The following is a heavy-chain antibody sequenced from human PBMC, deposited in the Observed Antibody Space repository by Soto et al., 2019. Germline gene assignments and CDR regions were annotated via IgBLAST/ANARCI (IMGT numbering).Heavy chain of an antibody. CDR1: GFTFSSYD. D-gene: IGHD2-2*02. CDR3: ANATVCDTQDLSYFEY. V-gene: IGHV3-13*01. CDR2: IGTAGDT. Sequence: SLRLSCAASGFTFSSYDMHWVRQAKGKGLEWVSTIGTAGDTYYRGSVKGRFTISTENAKHSLYLQMNSLRGGNTAVYYSANATVCDTQDLSYFEYWGQGTLVTVSS. J-gene: IGHJ4*02.